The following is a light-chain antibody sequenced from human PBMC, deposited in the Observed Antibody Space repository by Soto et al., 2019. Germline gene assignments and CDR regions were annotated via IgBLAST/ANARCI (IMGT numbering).Light chain of an antibody. Sequence: QSALTQPASVSGSPGQSITISCTGTSSDVGSYNLVSWYQQHPGKAPKLMIYGVTKRPSGVSDRFSGSKSGDTASLTVSGLQAEDEADYYCCAYAGGNPVYVFGPGTKLTVL. CDR2: GVT. V-gene: IGLV2-23*02. CDR1: SSDVGSYNL. J-gene: IGLJ1*01. CDR3: CAYAGGNPVYV.